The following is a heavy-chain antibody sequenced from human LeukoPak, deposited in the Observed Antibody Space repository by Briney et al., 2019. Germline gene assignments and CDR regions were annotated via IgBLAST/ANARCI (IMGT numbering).Heavy chain of an antibody. CDR2: IYPRDGST. CDR3: ARDQEAFDY. Sequence: ASVKVSCKASGYGFTSNYIHWVRQAPGQGREWMGMIYPRDGSTSYAQKFQGRVTVTRDTSTSTVHMELSGLRSEDTAVYYCARDQEAFDYWGQGTLVTVSS. J-gene: IGHJ4*02. V-gene: IGHV1-46*01. CDR1: GYGFTSNY.